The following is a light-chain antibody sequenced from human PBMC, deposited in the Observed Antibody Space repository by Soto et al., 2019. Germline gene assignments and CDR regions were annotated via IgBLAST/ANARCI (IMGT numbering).Light chain of an antibody. V-gene: IGLV2-14*03. CDR1: SSDIGAHDD. CDR3: CSYTSDLTPYV. CDR2: GVT. Sequence: QSVLTPPASVSGSPGQSITISCTGTSSDIGAHDDVSWYQQHPGKVPKLLIYGVTDRPSGISNRFSGSKSGNVASLTISGLQAEDEADYYCCSYTSDLTPYVFGTGTKVTVL. J-gene: IGLJ1*01.